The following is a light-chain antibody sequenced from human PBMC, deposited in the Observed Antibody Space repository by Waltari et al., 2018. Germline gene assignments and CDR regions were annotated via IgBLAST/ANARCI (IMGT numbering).Light chain of an antibody. V-gene: IGLV3-1*01. CDR1: IFVSQY. Sequence: SYELTQPPSVSVSPGQTAYITCSGDIFVSQYASWYQHKPGQSPLLVIYQDIYRPSGIPERFSGSKSGNTATLAISGTQAMYDADYYCQALGSNRWVFGGGTKLTVL. CDR3: QALGSNRWV. CDR2: QDI. J-gene: IGLJ3*02.